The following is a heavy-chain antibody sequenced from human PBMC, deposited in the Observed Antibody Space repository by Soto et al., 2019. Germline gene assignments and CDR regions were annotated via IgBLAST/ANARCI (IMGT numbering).Heavy chain of an antibody. CDR1: GFTFSSYS. J-gene: IGHJ6*03. CDR2: ISSSSSYI. Sequence: GGSLRLSCAASGFTFSSYSMNWVRQAPGKGLEWVSSISSSSSYIYYADSVKGRFTTSRDNAKNSLYLQMNSLRAEDTAVYYCARASRVNPTPYYYMDVWGKGTTVTVSS. V-gene: IGHV3-21*01. CDR3: ARASRVNPTPYYYMDV. D-gene: IGHD4-17*01.